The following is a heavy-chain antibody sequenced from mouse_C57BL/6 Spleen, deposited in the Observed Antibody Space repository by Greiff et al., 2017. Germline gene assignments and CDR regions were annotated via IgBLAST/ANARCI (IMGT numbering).Heavy chain of an antibody. CDR2: IDPSDSYT. J-gene: IGHJ2*01. CDR1: GYTFTSYW. D-gene: IGHD1-1*01. V-gene: IGHV1-50*01. CDR3: ARSWDYYGSRDY. Sequence: QVQLQQPGAELVKPGASVKLSCKASGYTFTSYWMQWVKQRPGQGLEWIGEIDPSDSYTNYNQKFKGKATLTVDTSSSTAYMQLSSLTSEDSAVYYCARSWDYYGSRDYWGQGTTLTVSS.